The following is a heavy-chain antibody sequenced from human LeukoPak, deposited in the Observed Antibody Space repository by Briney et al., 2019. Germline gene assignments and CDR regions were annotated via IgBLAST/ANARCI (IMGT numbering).Heavy chain of an antibody. V-gene: IGHV3-53*01. D-gene: IGHD4-17*01. Sequence: GGSLRLSCAASGFTVSSNYMSWVRQAPGKGPEWVSVIYSGGSTYYADSVKGRFTISRDNSKNTLYLQMNSLRAEDTAVYYCARDADYGVYDYWGQGTLVTVSS. CDR1: GFTVSSNY. J-gene: IGHJ4*02. CDR3: ARDADYGVYDY. CDR2: IYSGGST.